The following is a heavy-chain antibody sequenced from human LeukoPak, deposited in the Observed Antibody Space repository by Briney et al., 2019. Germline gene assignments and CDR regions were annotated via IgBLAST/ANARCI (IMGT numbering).Heavy chain of an antibody. CDR2: IYSGGST. D-gene: IGHD6-13*01. Sequence: SGGSLRLSCAASGFTVSSNYMSWVRQAPGKGLEWVSVIYSGGSTYYADSVKGRFTISRDNSKNTLYLQMNSLRAEDTAVYYCARGSARYSSSWYAFDIWGQGTMVTVSS. J-gene: IGHJ3*02. V-gene: IGHV3-53*01. CDR3: ARGSARYSSSWYAFDI. CDR1: GFTVSSNY.